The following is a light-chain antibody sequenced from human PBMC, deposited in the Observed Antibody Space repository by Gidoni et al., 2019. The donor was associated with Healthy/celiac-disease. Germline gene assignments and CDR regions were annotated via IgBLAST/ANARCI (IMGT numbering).Light chain of an antibody. V-gene: IGKV3-20*01. CDR3: QQYGSLTGT. Sequence: EIVLTQSPGTLSLSPGERATLSCRASQSVSSSYLAWYQQKPGQAPRLLLYGASSRANGIPDRFSGSGSGTDFTLTISRLEPEDFAVYYCQQYGSLTGTFGQGTKLEIK. CDR1: QSVSSSY. J-gene: IGKJ2*01. CDR2: GAS.